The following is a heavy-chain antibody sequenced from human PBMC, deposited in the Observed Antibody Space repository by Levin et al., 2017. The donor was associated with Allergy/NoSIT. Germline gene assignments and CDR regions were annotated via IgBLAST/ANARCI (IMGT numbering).Heavy chain of an antibody. CDR1: GGSISNSHFY. V-gene: IGHV4-39*01. CDR3: ARPLVPAAPVPFDP. D-gene: IGHD2-2*01. Sequence: PSETLSLTCTVSGGSISNSHFYWGWIRQSPGKGLEWLGNIYYSGRAYYNPALKSRVTISVDTSKNQFSLRLSSVTAADTAVYYCARPLVPAAPVPFDPWGQGTLVTVSS. CDR2: IYYSGRA. J-gene: IGHJ5*02.